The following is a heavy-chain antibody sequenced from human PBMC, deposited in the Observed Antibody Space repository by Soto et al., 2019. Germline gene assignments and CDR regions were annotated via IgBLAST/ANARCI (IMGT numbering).Heavy chain of an antibody. V-gene: IGHV1-2*02. CDR2: MNPKSGTS. J-gene: IGHJ4*02. CDR1: GYIFTDYY. Sequence: VKVSCKASGYIFTDYYIHWVRQAPGQGLEWVGWMNPKSGTSNSAQKFQGSVTMTRDTSISTAYMEVKRLKSDDTAVYYCARGGYGYSSDPIDYWGQGALVTVSS. D-gene: IGHD6-19*01. CDR3: ARGGYGYSSDPIDY.